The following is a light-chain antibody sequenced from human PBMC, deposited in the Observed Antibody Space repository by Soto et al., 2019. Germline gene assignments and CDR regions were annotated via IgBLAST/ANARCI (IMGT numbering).Light chain of an antibody. J-gene: IGLJ2*01. CDR2: DND. CDR3: GAWDDNLSVFF. Sequence: QSVLTQPPSVSAGPGQKVTISCSGSSSDIGYVYVSWYQQVPGAGPKLLIYDNDKRPSGISARFSGSNFGTSATLDITGLQTGDEADYYCGAWDDNLSVFFFGGGTKLTVL. V-gene: IGLV1-51*01. CDR1: SSDIGYVY.